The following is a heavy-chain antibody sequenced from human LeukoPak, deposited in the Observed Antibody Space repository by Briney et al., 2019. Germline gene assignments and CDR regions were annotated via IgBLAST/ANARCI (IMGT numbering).Heavy chain of an antibody. CDR3: ARDNLYYYDSSGYYPLLDY. V-gene: IGHV1-69*13. CDR1: GYTFSSYA. J-gene: IGHJ4*02. Sequence: ASVKVSCKASGYTFSSYAISWVRQAPGQGLEWMGGIIPIFGTANYAQKFQGRVTITADESTSTAYMELGSLRSEDTAVYYCARDNLYYYDSSGYYPLLDYWGQGTLVTVSS. D-gene: IGHD3-22*01. CDR2: IIPIFGTA.